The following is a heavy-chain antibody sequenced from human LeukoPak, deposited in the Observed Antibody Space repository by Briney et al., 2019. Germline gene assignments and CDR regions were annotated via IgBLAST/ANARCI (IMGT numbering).Heavy chain of an antibody. Sequence: SETLSLTCTVSGGSISSYYWSWIRQPPGKGLEWIGYIYYSGSTNYNPSLKSRVTISVDTSKNQFSLKLSSVTAADTAVYYCARGRRGRPFDYWGQGTLVTVSS. CDR1: GGSISSYY. V-gene: IGHV4-59*01. CDR3: ARGRRGRPFDY. J-gene: IGHJ4*02. D-gene: IGHD5-24*01. CDR2: IYYSGST.